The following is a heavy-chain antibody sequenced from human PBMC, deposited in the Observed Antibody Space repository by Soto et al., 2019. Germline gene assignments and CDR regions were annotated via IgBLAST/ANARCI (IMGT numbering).Heavy chain of an antibody. CDR1: GYTFFTYD. J-gene: IGHJ5*02. CDR2: ISTYSGDT. CDR3: ARHHGPTTSENWFDP. Sequence: QVHLVQFGVEVKTPGASVKVSCQASGYTFFTYDISWVRQAPGQGLEWMGWISTYSGDTKYAQKFQGRVTMTTDTSTTTAYLDLRSLRSDDTAVYYCARHHGPTTSENWFDPWGQGTLVTVSS. V-gene: IGHV1-18*01. D-gene: IGHD5-12*01.